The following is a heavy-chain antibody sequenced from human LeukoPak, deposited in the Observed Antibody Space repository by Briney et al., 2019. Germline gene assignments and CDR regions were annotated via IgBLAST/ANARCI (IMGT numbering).Heavy chain of an antibody. D-gene: IGHD4-17*01. CDR3: ARDLAGDYGDFRHFDY. Sequence: PGRSLRLSCAASGFTFDDYAMHWVRQAPGKGLEWVSGISWNSGSIGYADSVKGRFTISRDNAKNSLYLQMNSLRAEDTAVYYCARDLAGDYGDFRHFDYWGQGTLVTVSS. V-gene: IGHV3-9*01. CDR2: ISWNSGSI. J-gene: IGHJ4*02. CDR1: GFTFDDYA.